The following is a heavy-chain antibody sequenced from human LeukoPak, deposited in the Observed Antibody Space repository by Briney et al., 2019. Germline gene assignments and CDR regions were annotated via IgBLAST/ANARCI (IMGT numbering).Heavy chain of an antibody. J-gene: IGHJ3*02. V-gene: IGHV6-1*01. CDR3: ARRSAFDGSVLDYYGSSGYPIGHDAFDI. CDR1: GDSVSSNSAA. D-gene: IGHD3-22*01. CDR2: TYYRSKWYN. Sequence: SQTLSLTCAISGDSVSSNSAAWNWIRQSPSRGLEWLGRTYYRSKWYNDYAVSVKSRITINPDTSKNQFSLQLNSVTPEDTAVYYCARRSAFDGSVLDYYGSSGYPIGHDAFDIWGQGTMVTVSS.